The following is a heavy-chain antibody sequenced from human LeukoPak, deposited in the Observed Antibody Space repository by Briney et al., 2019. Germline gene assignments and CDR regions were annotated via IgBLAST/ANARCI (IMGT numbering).Heavy chain of an antibody. D-gene: IGHD3-10*01. V-gene: IGHV4-4*07. CDR3: ARGTMVRASDYYYMDV. J-gene: IGHJ6*03. Sequence: PSETLSLTCTVSGGSINSYYWSWIRQPAGKGLEWIGRIYTSGSTNYNPSLKSRVTMSVDTSKNQFSLKLSSVTAADTAVYYCARGTMVRASDYYYMDVWGKGTTVTVSS. CDR2: IYTSGST. CDR1: GGSINSYY.